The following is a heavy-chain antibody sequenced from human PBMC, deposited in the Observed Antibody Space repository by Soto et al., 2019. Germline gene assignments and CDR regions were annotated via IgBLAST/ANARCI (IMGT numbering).Heavy chain of an antibody. Sequence: GGSLRLSCAASGFTFSSYAMHWVRQAPGKGLEWVAVISYDGSNKYYADSVKGRFTISRDNSKNTLYLQMNSLRAEDTAVYYCARGAAPWESYYYYYGMDVWGQGTTVTSP. V-gene: IGHV3-30-3*01. CDR2: ISYDGSNK. D-gene: IGHD1-26*01. J-gene: IGHJ6*02. CDR1: GFTFSSYA. CDR3: ARGAAPWESYYYYYGMDV.